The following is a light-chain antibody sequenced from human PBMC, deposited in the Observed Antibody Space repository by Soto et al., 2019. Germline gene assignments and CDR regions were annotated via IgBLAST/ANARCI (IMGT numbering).Light chain of an antibody. Sequence: EIVMTQSPAPLSLSPGERATLSCRASQGVSRHLAWYQQKPGQAPRLLIYAASTRAAGVPARFSGSGSGTEFTLTISSRQSEDFTVYDGQQYHQWPLTFGGGTKVEI. CDR3: QQYHQWPLT. V-gene: IGKV3D-15*01. CDR2: AAS. J-gene: IGKJ4*01. CDR1: QGVSRH.